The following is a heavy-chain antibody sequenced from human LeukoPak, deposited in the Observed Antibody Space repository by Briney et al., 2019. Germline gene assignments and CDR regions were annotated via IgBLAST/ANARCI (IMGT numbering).Heavy chain of an antibody. Sequence: PGGSLRLSCAASGFTFSSYAMSWVRQAPGKGLEWVSVIYSGGSTYYADSVKGRFTISRDNSKNTLYLQMNSLRAEDTAVYYCARDLVVPAAILSMGFEYWGQGTLVTVSS. J-gene: IGHJ4*02. CDR1: GFTFSSYA. V-gene: IGHV3-66*01. CDR3: ARDLVVPAAILSMGFEY. D-gene: IGHD2-2*02. CDR2: IYSGGST.